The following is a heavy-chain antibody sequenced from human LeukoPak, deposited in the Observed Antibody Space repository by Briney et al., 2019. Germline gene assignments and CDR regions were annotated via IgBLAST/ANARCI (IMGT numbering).Heavy chain of an antibody. D-gene: IGHD6-13*01. CDR3: AIRYSSSWYNDAFDI. V-gene: IGHV4-31*03. CDR1: GGSISSGGYY. Sequence: PSETLSLTCTVSGGSISSGGYYWSWLRQHPGKGLEWTGYIYNSGSTYYNPSLKSRVTISVDTSKNQLSLKLSSVTAADTAVYYCAIRYSSSWYNDAFDIWGQGTMVTVSS. J-gene: IGHJ3*02. CDR2: IYNSGST.